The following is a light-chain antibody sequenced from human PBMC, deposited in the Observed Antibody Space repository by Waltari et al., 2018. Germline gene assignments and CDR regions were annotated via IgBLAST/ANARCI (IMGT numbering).Light chain of an antibody. CDR1: QSVSSY. V-gene: IGKV3-11*01. CDR3: QQRSHWRT. J-gene: IGKJ1*01. CDR2: DKS. Sequence: IMLTQSPATLSLSPGERATLSCRTSQSVSSYLAWFQQKPGQAPRLLIYDKSNMATGIPARFSGSGSGTDFTLTISSLEPEDSAVYYCQQRSHWRTFGQGTKVEIK.